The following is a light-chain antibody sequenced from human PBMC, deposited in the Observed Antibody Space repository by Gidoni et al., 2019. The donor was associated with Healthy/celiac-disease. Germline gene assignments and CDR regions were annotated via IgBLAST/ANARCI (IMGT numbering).Light chain of an antibody. J-gene: IGLJ2*01. CDR2: DIS. V-gene: IGLV2-14*01. Sequence: QSALTQPAPVSGPPGPATTTSCTGTSSDVGGYNYVSWDQQQPGKAPKLMIYDISNRPSGVSNRFSGSKSGNTASLTISGLQAEDEADYYCSSYTSSSTLGVFGGGTKLTVL. CDR1: SSDVGGYNY. CDR3: SSYTSSSTLGV.